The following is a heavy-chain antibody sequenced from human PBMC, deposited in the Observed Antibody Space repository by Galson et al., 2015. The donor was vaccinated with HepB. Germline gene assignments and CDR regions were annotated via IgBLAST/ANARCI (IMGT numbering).Heavy chain of an antibody. D-gene: IGHD3-10*01. CDR3: VKSPYHYYGSGSRFDY. V-gene: IGHV3-64*05. Sequence: SLRLSCAASGFTFSNYAMHWVRQAPGKGLEYVSAITSNGGSTYYADSVKGRFTISRDNSKNTLYVQMSSLRAEDTAVYYCVKSPYHYYGSGSRFDYWGQGTLVTVSS. CDR1: GFTFSNYA. J-gene: IGHJ4*02. CDR2: ITSNGGST.